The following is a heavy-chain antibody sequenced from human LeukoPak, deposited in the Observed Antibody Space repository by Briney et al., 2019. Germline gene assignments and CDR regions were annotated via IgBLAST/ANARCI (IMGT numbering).Heavy chain of an antibody. D-gene: IGHD6-13*01. J-gene: IGHJ5*02. CDR1: GCTFGDYA. CDR3: TRILAAAGRWFDP. CDR2: IRSKAYGGTT. Sequence: PGGSLRLSCTASGCTFGDYAMSWIRQAPGKGLEWVGFIRSKAYGGTTEYAASVKGRFTLSRDDSQSIAYLQMNSLKTEDTAVYYCTRILAAAGRWFDPWGQGTLVTVSS. V-gene: IGHV3-49*03.